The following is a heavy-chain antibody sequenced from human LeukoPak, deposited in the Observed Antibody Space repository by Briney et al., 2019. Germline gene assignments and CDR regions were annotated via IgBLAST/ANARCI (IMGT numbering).Heavy chain of an antibody. CDR3: ARVLIAAAGTGFDY. V-gene: IGHV4-59*12. CDR1: GDSLSSFY. J-gene: IGHJ4*02. CDR2: IYYSGST. Sequence: SETLSLTCTVSGDSLSSFYWTWIRQPPGKGLEWIGSIYYSGSTYYNPSLKSRVTISVDTSKNQFSLKLSSVTAADTAVYYCARVLIAAAGTGFDYWGQGTLVTVSS. D-gene: IGHD6-13*01.